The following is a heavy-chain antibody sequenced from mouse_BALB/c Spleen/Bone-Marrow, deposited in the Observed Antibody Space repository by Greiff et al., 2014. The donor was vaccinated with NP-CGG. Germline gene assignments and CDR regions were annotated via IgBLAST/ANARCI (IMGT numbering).Heavy chain of an antibody. J-gene: IGHJ2*01. CDR2: INPYNDGT. V-gene: IGHV1-14*01. CDR3: ARQGVDYFDY. CDR1: GYTFTSYV. Sequence: EVKLMESGPELVKPGASVKMSCKASGYTFTSYVMHWVKQKPGQGLEWIGYINPYNDGTKYNEKFKGKATLTSDKSSSTAYKELSSLTSEDSAVYYCARQGVDYFDYWGQGTTLTVSS.